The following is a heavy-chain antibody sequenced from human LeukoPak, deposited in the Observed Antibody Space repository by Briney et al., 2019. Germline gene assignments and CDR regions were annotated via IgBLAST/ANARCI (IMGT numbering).Heavy chain of an antibody. Sequence: GASVKVSCKASGGTFSSYAISWVRQAPGQGLEWMGVSIPIFGTANYAQKFQGRVTITADQSTSTAYMELSSLRPEDTAVYYCARNGPYPTWEPRAGDAFDIWGQGTLVTVSS. D-gene: IGHD1-26*01. CDR3: ARNGPYPTWEPRAGDAFDI. CDR1: GGTFSSYA. CDR2: SIPIFGTA. J-gene: IGHJ3*02. V-gene: IGHV1-69*13.